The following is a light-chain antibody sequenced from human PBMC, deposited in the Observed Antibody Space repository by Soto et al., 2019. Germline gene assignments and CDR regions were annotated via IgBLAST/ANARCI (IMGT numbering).Light chain of an antibody. J-gene: IGLJ2*01. CDR3: TSYAGSNSPVV. Sequence: QSALTQPPSASGSPGQSVSISCTGTSSDVGGYNFVSWYQQHPGKAPKLIIYEVTKRPSGVPDRFSGDNSGNTASLTVSGLQAEDEADYYCTSYAGSNSPVVFGGGTKLTVL. CDR1: SSDVGGYNF. V-gene: IGLV2-8*01. CDR2: EVT.